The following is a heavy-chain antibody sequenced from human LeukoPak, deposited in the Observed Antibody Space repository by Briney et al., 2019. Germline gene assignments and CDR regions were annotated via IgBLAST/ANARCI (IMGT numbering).Heavy chain of an antibody. CDR1: GFTFSSYW. D-gene: IGHD5-18*01. J-gene: IGHJ2*01. Sequence: GGPLRLSCTASGFTFSSYWMHWVRHAPGKGQVWVSRSKSYGSSTTYADSAKRRLTISRDNSKNTLYLEMNSLRTEDTAVYYCAKGGLQTRNWYFALWGRGTLATVSS. CDR3: AKGGLQTRNWYFAL. CDR2: SKSYGSST. V-gene: IGHV3-74*01.